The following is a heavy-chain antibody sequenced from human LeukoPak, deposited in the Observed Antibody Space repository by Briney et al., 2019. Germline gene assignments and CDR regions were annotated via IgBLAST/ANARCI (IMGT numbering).Heavy chain of an antibody. CDR1: GGSISSYY. D-gene: IGHD3-10*01. CDR2: IYYSGST. V-gene: IGHV4-59*01. CDR3: ARGGYYGSGNDFRFDP. J-gene: IGHJ5*02. Sequence: SETLSLTCTVSGGSISSYYWTWIRQPPGKGLEWIGYIYYSGSTNYKPSLKSRVTISVDTSKNQFSLKLNSVTAADTAVYYCARGGYYGSGNDFRFDPWGQGTLVTVSS.